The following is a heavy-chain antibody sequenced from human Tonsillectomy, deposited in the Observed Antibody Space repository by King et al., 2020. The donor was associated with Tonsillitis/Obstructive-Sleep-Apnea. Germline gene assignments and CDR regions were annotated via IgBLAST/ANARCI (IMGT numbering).Heavy chain of an antibody. J-gene: IGHJ5*02. CDR2: IGTAGDT. Sequence: QLVQSGGGLVQPGGSLRLSCAASGFTFSSYDMHWVRQATGKGLEWVSAIGTAGDTYYPGSVKGRFTISRENAKNSLYLQMNSLRAGDTAVYYFARGYVDTAMDPWGQGTLVTVSS. CDR1: GFTFSSYD. V-gene: IGHV3-13*04. CDR3: ARGYVDTAMDP. D-gene: IGHD5-18*01.